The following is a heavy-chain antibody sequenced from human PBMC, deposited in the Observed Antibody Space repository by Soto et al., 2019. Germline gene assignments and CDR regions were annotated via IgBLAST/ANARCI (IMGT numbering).Heavy chain of an antibody. CDR1: GGSFSGYY. CDR2: INHSGST. D-gene: IGHD3-16*01. V-gene: IGHV4-34*01. Sequence: SETLSLTCAVYGGSFSGYYWSWIRQPPGKGLEWIGEINHSGSTNYNPSLKSRVTISVDTSKNQFSLKLSSVTAADTAVYYCARNLRIGTDVLRHATPVT. J-gene: IGHJ6*02. CDR3: ARNLRIGTDV.